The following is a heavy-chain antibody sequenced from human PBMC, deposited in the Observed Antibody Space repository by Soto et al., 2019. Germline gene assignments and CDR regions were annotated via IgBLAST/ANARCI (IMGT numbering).Heavy chain of an antibody. CDR2: IYHSGYT. CDR1: GGSISIGGYS. V-gene: IGHV4-30-2*01. CDR3: ARDQLEGNWFDP. J-gene: IGHJ5*02. D-gene: IGHD1-1*01. Sequence: TLSLTCAVSGGSISIGGYSWNWIRQPPGKGLEWIGYIYHSGYTFYNPSLKSRVTISVDKSKNQFSLKLSSLTAADTAVYYCARDQLEGNWFDPWGQGTLVTVSS.